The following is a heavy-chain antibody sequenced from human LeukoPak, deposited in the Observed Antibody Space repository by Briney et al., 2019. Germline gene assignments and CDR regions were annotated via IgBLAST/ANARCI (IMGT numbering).Heavy chain of an antibody. J-gene: IGHJ6*03. D-gene: IGHD1-26*01. V-gene: IGHV3-11*01. Sequence: GGSLRLSCAASGFTFSDYYMSWIRQAPGKGLEWVSYISSSGSTTYYADSVKGRFTISRDNAKNSLYLQMNSLRAEDTAVYYCARVLSAEHYYYYYYMDVWGKGTTVTVSS. CDR3: ARVLSAEHYYYYYYMDV. CDR2: ISSSGSTT. CDR1: GFTFSDYY.